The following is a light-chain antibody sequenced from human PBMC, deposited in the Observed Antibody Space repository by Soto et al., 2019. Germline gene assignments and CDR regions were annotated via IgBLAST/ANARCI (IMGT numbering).Light chain of an antibody. V-gene: IGLV2-8*01. Sequence: QSVLTQPPSASGSPGQSVTISCTGTSSDVGGYNYVSWYQQHPGKAPKLMIYEVSKRPSGVPDRFSGSKSGNTASLTVSGLQAEDEAEYYCSSYAGSNNSHYVLGTGTKVTVL. CDR2: EVS. CDR1: SSDVGGYNY. J-gene: IGLJ1*01. CDR3: SSYAGSNNSHYV.